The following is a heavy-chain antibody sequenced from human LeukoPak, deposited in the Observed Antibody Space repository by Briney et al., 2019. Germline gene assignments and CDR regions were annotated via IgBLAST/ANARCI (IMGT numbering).Heavy chain of an antibody. D-gene: IGHD5-18*01. V-gene: IGHV4-61*02. CDR2: VYTSGST. Sequence: SETLSLTCTVSGGSISSSGYSWTWIRRPAGKRLEWIGRVYTSGSTDYNLSLKSRVTISVDTSKNQFSLKLSSVTAADTAVYYCARHMGLGYSYGYPYFDYWGQGTLVTVSS. CDR3: ARHMGLGYSYGYPYFDY. J-gene: IGHJ4*02. CDR1: GGSISSSGYS.